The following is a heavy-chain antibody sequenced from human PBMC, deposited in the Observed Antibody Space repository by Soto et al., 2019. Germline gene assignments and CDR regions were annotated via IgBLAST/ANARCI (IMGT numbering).Heavy chain of an antibody. D-gene: IGHD6-6*01. CDR1: GVTFSNYA. J-gene: IGHJ4*02. V-gene: IGHV1-69*10. Sequence: GASVKVSCKASGVTFSNYAFSWVRLAPGQGLEWLGGIIPILGTPGYARKFQGRLTITADKSTSTAYMELSRLRSDDTAVYYCARDPRPLWYFDYWGQGTLVTVSS. CDR2: IIPILGTP. CDR3: ARDPRPLWYFDY.